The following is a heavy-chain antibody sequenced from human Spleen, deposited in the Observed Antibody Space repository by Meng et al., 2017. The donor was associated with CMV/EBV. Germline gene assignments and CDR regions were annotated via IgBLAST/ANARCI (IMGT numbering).Heavy chain of an antibody. CDR1: GFAVSNHF. CDR2: ISSGGTT. CDR3: AREAPLMSAFDP. Sequence: SCAASGFAVSNHFMHWARQTPGKGLEWVSLISSGGTTFYADSVRGRFTISRDTSKNTLYLQMDGLRAEDTAVYYCAREAPLMSAFDPWGQGTLVTVSS. J-gene: IGHJ5*02. V-gene: IGHV3-53*01.